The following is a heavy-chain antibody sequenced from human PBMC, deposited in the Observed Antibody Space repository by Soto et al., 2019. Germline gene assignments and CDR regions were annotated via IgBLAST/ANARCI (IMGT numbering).Heavy chain of an antibody. CDR1: GGAISVYY. Sequence: PSETLSLTCTISGGAISVYYWSWVRQPPGHELEWIGYIYARGSPYYNPSLRSRVTISADTSKNQTSLKLTSPTAADTAVYYCARGVGSSPPRYWGRGTLVTVSS. D-gene: IGHD1-26*01. CDR2: IYARGSP. J-gene: IGHJ4*02. CDR3: ARGVGSSPPRY. V-gene: IGHV4-59*01.